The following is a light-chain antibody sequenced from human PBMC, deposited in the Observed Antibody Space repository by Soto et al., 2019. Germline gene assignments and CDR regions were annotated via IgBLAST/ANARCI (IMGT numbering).Light chain of an antibody. V-gene: IGKV3-15*01. CDR2: RAS. J-gene: IGKJ1*01. CDR3: QQYSNWPPWT. Sequence: EIVMTQSPATLSVSPGERATLSCRASQSVSSSYLAWYQQKPGQAPRLLIFRASSRATGVPARFSASGSGTEFTLTISGLQSEDFAVYYCQQYSNWPPWTFGPGTKVDIK. CDR1: QSVSSSY.